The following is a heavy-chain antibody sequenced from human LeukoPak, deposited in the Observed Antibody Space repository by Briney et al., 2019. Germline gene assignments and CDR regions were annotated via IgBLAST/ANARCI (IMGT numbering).Heavy chain of an antibody. D-gene: IGHD3-9*01. V-gene: IGHV1-69*13. J-gene: IGHJ4*02. Sequence: ASVKVSCKASGGTFSSYAISWVRQAPGQGLEWMGGIIPIFGTANYAQKFQGRVTITADESTSTAYMEPSSLRSEDTAVYYCARGYYDILTGYYHALDYWGRGTLVTVSS. CDR3: ARGYYDILTGYYHALDY. CDR1: GGTFSSYA. CDR2: IIPIFGTA.